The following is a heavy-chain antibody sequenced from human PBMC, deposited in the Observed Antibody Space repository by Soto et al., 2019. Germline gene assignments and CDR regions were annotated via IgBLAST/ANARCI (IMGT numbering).Heavy chain of an antibody. V-gene: IGHV1-69*12. CDR1: GGTFSSYA. CDR2: IIPIFGTA. D-gene: IGHD2-15*01. CDR3: ARVVTVVKSFHYWYFDL. Sequence: QVQLVQSGAEVKKPGSSVKVSCKASGGTFSSYAISWVRQAPGQGLEWMGGIIPIFGTANYAQKFQGRVTITADDSTSTAYRELSSLRSEDTAVYYCARVVTVVKSFHYWYFDLWGRGTLVTVSS. J-gene: IGHJ2*01.